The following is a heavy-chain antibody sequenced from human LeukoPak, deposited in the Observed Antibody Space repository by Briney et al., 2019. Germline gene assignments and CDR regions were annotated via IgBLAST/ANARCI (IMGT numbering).Heavy chain of an antibody. Sequence: PGGSLRLSCTASGFTFNRDWTAWVRQAPGKGLEWVANIKEDGSEKNYVDSVKGRFTISRDNAENSVYLQMNDLRAEVTGVYYCVTKEPSTSGWSYWGQGTLVTVSS. CDR1: GFTFNRDW. CDR2: IKEDGSEK. CDR3: VTKEPSTSGWSY. D-gene: IGHD6-19*01. J-gene: IGHJ4*02. V-gene: IGHV3-7*01.